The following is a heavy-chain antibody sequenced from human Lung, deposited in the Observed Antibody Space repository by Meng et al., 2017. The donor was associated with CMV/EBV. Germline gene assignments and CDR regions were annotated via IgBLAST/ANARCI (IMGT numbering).Heavy chain of an antibody. CDR3: ARINCTNGVCLKRGGYFDD. Sequence: SVXVSXKASGGTFSSYAISWVRQAPGQGLEWMGGIIPILGIANYAQKFQGRVTITADKSTSTDYMELSSLRSEDTAVYYCARINCTNGVCLKRGGYFDDXGQGXLVTASS. J-gene: IGHJ4*02. V-gene: IGHV1-69*10. CDR2: IIPILGIA. D-gene: IGHD2-8*01. CDR1: GGTFSSYA.